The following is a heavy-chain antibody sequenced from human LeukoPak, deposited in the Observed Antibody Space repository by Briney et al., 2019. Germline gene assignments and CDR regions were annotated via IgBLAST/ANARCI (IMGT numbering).Heavy chain of an antibody. CDR2: IENDGNDK. CDR3: AKDGTPRAAAYYFDS. V-gene: IGHV3-30*18. J-gene: IGHJ4*02. D-gene: IGHD6-13*01. CDR1: SSTFTTYS. Sequence: LAGRSLRLSHAASSSTFTTYSMHWVRQAPGKGLEWVAVIENDGNDKKSADSVKGRITISRDNSKNTLYLQMNSLRAEDMAVYYCAKDGTPRAAAYYFDSWGQGTLVTVSS.